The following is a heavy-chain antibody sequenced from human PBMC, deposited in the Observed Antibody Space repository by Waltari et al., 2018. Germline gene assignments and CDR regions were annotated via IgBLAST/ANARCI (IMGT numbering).Heavy chain of an antibody. CDR3: ARYGEVPASYFFDY. Sequence: QVQLHQWVAGQLTPSETLSLTCAVSGESFLGYCWSWIRQSPGKGLEWLWSIHYSGSTNYNPTLESRLSLSVDTTKKRFSLSLTSVTAADAALYFCARYGEVPASYFFDYWGQGTLVTVSS. V-gene: IGHV4-34*01. CDR2: IHYSGST. D-gene: IGHD2-21*01. CDR1: GESFLGYC. J-gene: IGHJ4*01.